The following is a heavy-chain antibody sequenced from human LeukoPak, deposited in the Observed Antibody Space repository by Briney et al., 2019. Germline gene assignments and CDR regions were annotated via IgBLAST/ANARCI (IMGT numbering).Heavy chain of an antibody. D-gene: IGHD3-22*01. CDR3: ARAQYYYDSSGYLWPGRAFDI. V-gene: IGHV3-33*01. CDR1: GFTFSSYG. J-gene: IGHJ3*02. CDR2: IRYDGSNK. Sequence: GRSLRLSCAASGFTFSSYGMHWVRQAPGKGLEWVAVIRYDGSNKYYADSVKGRFTISRDNSKNTLYLQMNSLRAEDTAVYYCARAQYYYDSSGYLWPGRAFDIWGQGTMVTVSS.